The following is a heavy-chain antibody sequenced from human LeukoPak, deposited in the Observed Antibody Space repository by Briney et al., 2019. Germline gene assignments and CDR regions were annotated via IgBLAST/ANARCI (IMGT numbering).Heavy chain of an antibody. Sequence: GASVKVSCKASGYTFTGYYMHWVRQAPGQGLEWMGWINPNSGGTNYAQKFQGRVTITRDTSISTAYMELSRLRSDDTAVYYCARVGMGSYGSGSSDYWGQGTLVTVSS. V-gene: IGHV1-2*02. CDR1: GYTFTGYY. J-gene: IGHJ4*02. CDR2: INPNSGGT. CDR3: ARVGMGSYGSGSSDY. D-gene: IGHD3-10*01.